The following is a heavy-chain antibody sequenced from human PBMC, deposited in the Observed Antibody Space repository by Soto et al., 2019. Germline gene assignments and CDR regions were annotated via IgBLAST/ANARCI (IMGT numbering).Heavy chain of an antibody. CDR3: ARHDFWSGYTHSNMDV. CDR1: GYTFTSYD. V-gene: IGHV1-8*01. J-gene: IGHJ6*02. Sequence: ASVKVSCKASGYTFTSYDINWVRQATGQGLEWMGWMNPNSGNTGYAQKFQGRVTMTRNTSISTAYMELSSLRSEDTAVYYCARHDFWSGYTHSNMDVWGQGTTVTVSS. D-gene: IGHD3-3*01. CDR2: MNPNSGNT.